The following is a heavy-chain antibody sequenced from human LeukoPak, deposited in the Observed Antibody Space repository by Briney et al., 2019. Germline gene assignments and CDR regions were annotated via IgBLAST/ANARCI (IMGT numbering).Heavy chain of an antibody. J-gene: IGHJ4*02. CDR2: ISSSGSTI. D-gene: IGHD2-2*01. V-gene: IGHV3-11*04. CDR1: GFTFSGYY. CDR3: ARDPMLRSGPAAPSNY. Sequence: GGSLRLSCAASGFTFSGYYMSWIRQAPGKGLEWVSYISSSGSTIYYADSVKGRFTISRDNAKNSLYLQMNSLRAEDTAVYYCARDPMLRSGPAAPSNYWGQGTLVTVSS.